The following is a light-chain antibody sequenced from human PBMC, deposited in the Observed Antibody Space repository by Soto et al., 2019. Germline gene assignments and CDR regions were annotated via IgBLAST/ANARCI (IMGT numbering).Light chain of an antibody. J-gene: IGLJ2*01. CDR1: SSNIGAGYD. Sequence: QAVVTQPPSMSGAPGQRVTISCTGSSSNIGAGYDVHWYQHLPGTAPRLLLFGNNNRPSGVPDRFSGSKSGTSASLAITVLQAEDEADYYCAAWDDSLNGVVFGGGTKLTVL. V-gene: IGLV1-40*01. CDR3: AAWDDSLNGVV. CDR2: GNN.